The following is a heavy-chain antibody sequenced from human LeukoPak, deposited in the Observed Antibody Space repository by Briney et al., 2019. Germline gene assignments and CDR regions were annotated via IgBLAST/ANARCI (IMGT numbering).Heavy chain of an antibody. CDR3: AREGAYDYVWGSYRYGNWFDP. D-gene: IGHD3-16*02. J-gene: IGHJ5*02. CDR2: IYTSGST. Sequence: SETLSLTCTVSGGSISSGSYYLSWIRQPAGKGLEWIGRIYTSGSTNYNPSLNNRVTISLDTSKNQFSLKLSSVTAADTAVYYCAREGAYDYVWGSYRYGNWFDPWGQGTLVTVSS. V-gene: IGHV4-61*02. CDR1: GGSISSGSYY.